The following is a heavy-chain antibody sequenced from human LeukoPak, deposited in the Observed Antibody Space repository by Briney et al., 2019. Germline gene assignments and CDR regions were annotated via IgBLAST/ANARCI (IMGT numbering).Heavy chain of an antibody. J-gene: IGHJ3*01. CDR3: ARVAEPEYYYGSGPFDF. CDR2: IYYSGST. V-gene: IGHV4-59*01. CDR1: GGSISSYY. D-gene: IGHD3-10*01. Sequence: SETLSLTCTVSGGSISSYYWSWIRQPPGKGLEWIGYIYYSGSTNYNPSLKSRVTISVDTSKNQFSLKLSSVTAADTAVYYCARVAEPEYYYGSGPFDFGGQGKMATVSS.